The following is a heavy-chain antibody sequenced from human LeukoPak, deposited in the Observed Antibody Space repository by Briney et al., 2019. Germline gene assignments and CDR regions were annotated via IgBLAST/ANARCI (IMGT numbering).Heavy chain of an antibody. V-gene: IGHV3-23*01. CDR1: GFTFNNYG. J-gene: IGHJ4*02. Sequence: GGSLRLSCAASGFTFNNYGMSWVRQAPGKGLEWVSAISTSGGSTYYADSVKGRFTISRDNAKNSLYLQMNSLRAEDTALYYCARGLWQWPIAFDYWGQGTLVTVSS. CDR3: ARGLWQWPIAFDY. D-gene: IGHD6-19*01. CDR2: ISTSGGST.